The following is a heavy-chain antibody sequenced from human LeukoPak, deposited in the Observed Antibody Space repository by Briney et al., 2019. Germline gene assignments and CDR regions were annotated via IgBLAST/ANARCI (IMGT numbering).Heavy chain of an antibody. Sequence: PGGSLRLSCAASGFTFSYFSMNWVRQAPGKGLEWLSYISESSSTIYYADSVKGRFTISRDNAKNSLYLQMNSLRAEDTAVYYCARVIGSYGDSAYWGQGTLVTVSS. CDR3: ARVIGSYGDSAY. J-gene: IGHJ4*02. CDR2: ISESSSTI. V-gene: IGHV3-48*04. CDR1: GFTFSYFS. D-gene: IGHD4-17*01.